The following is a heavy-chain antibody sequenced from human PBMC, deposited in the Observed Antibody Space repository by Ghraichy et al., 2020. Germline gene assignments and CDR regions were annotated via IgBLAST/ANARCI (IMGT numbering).Heavy chain of an antibody. CDR3: ARESGAAADHHYYYYGMDV. J-gene: IGHJ6*02. V-gene: IGHV4-59*01. CDR2: IYYSGST. Sequence: LNISCTVSGGSISSYYWSWIRQPPGKGLEWIGYIYYSGSTNYNPSLKSRVTISVDTSKNQFSLKLSSVTAADTAVYYCARESGAAADHHYYYYGMDVWGQGTTVTVSS. CDR1: GGSISSYY. D-gene: IGHD6-13*01.